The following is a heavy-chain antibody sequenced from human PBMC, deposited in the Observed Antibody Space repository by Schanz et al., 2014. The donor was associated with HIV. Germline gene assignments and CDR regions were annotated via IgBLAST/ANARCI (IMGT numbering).Heavy chain of an antibody. CDR3: ARNRYNLLPFDF. CDR2: VKPNDGGT. V-gene: IGHV1-2*02. Sequence: QVQLVQSGAEVKKPGASVKVSCKASGYTFTSQYMHWVRQAPGQGLQWMGWVKPNDGGTYYPQKFKGRVAMTRDTSITTASMELSRLRSDDTAIYFCARNRYNLLPFDFWGQGTLVTVSS. CDR1: GYTFTSQY. D-gene: IGHD2-2*01. J-gene: IGHJ4*02.